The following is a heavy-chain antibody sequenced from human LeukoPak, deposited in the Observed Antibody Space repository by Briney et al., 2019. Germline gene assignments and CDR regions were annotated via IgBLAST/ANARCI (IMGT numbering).Heavy chain of an antibody. CDR3: ARDHFDILTGYYIDY. D-gene: IGHD3-9*01. J-gene: IGHJ4*02. Sequence: ASVKVSCKASGYTLTSYAMNWVRQAPGQGLEWMGWINTNTGNPTYAQGFTGRFVFPLDTSVSTAYLQISSLKAEDTAVYYCARDHFDILTGYYIDYWGQGTLVTVSS. CDR2: INTNTGNP. CDR1: GYTLTSYA. V-gene: IGHV7-4-1*02.